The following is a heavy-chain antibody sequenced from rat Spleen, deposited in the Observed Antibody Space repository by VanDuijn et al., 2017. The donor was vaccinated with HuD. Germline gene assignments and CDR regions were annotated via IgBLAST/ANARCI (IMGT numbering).Heavy chain of an antibody. CDR3: ARSDGVHYYLPFAD. J-gene: IGHJ3*01. CDR2: INSAGTT. V-gene: IGHV3-3*01. Sequence: VQLQESGPGLVKPSQSLSLTCSVTGHSITSSYRWNWLRNFPGNKLDWMGYINSAGTTNYNPSLKSRISITRDTSKNQFFVQVNSITTEDTATYYCARSDGVHYYLPFADWGQGTLVTVSS. D-gene: IGHD1-12*02. CDR1: GHSITSSYR.